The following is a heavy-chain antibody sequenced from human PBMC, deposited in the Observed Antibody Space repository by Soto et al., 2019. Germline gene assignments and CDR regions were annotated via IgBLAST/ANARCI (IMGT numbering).Heavy chain of an antibody. CDR3: TTKQTLTSDLYDSSGYYYDY. Sequence: GGSLRLSCAASGFTFSNAWMNWVRQAPGKGLEWVGRIKSKTDGGTTDYAAPVKGRFTISRDDSKNTLYLQMNSLKTEDTAVYYCTTKQTLTSDLYDSSGYYYDYWGQGTLVTVSS. CDR2: IKSKTDGGTT. J-gene: IGHJ4*02. V-gene: IGHV3-15*07. CDR1: GFTFSNAW. D-gene: IGHD3-22*01.